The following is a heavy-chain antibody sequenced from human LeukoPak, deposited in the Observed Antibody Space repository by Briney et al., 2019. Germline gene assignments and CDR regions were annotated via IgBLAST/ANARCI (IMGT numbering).Heavy chain of an antibody. CDR3: ATGYSSSWYSYYYYLGMDV. CDR2: ISGSGGST. V-gene: IGHV3-23*01. Sequence: QPGGSLRLSCAASGFTFSSYAMSWVRQAPGKGLEWVSAISGSGGSTYYADSVKGRFTISRDNSKNTLYLQMNSLRAEDTAVYYCATGYSSSWYSYYYYLGMDVWGQGTTVTVSS. CDR1: GFTFSSYA. D-gene: IGHD6-13*01. J-gene: IGHJ6*02.